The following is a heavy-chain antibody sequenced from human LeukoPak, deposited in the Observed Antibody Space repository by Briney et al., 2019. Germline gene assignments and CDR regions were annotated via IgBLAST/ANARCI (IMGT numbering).Heavy chain of an antibody. CDR1: GGSISSGAYY. V-gene: IGHV4-31*11. D-gene: IGHD1-20*01. CDR2: IYYSGSP. J-gene: IGHJ4*02. Sequence: PSETLSLTCAVSGGSISSGAYYWTWVRQPPGKGLEWIAYIYYSGSPYYNLSLKSRVTISVDTSNNQFSLKLSSVTAADTAVYYCPRTHITGTGYFDYWGQGTLVTVSS. CDR3: PRTHITGTGYFDY.